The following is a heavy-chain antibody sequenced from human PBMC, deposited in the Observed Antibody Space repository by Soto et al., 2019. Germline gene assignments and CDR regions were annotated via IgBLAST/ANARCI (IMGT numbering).Heavy chain of an antibody. D-gene: IGHD4-17*01. J-gene: IGHJ4*02. Sequence: TSETLSLTCTVSGVSVSSGSFYWAWIRQPPGKGLEWIGFISYSGTTNYNPSLKSRVTISVDTSRSQISLKVSSLTAADSAVYYCARGATVTQYDYWGQGTLVTVS. CDR2: ISYSGTT. CDR1: GVSVSSGSFY. V-gene: IGHV4-61*01. CDR3: ARGATVTQYDY.